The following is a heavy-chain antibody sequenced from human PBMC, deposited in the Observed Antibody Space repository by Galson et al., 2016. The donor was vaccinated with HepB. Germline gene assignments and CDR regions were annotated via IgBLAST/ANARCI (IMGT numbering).Heavy chain of an antibody. D-gene: IGHD6-6*01. Sequence: ETLSLTCAVSGDSISRDTWWSWVRQPPGKGLEWLGYIYNSGNTNYNPSLKSRVTISIDTSKNQFSLKLTSVTAADTAVYYCARTGRDSASSRWSQGTLVTVSS. CDR2: IYNSGNT. CDR1: GDSISRDTW. CDR3: ARTGRDSASSR. J-gene: IGHJ4*02. V-gene: IGHV4-4*02.